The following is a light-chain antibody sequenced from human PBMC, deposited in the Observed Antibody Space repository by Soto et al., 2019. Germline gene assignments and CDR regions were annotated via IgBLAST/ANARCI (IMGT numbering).Light chain of an antibody. V-gene: IGKV3-20*01. CDR1: QNIRSS. CDR3: QQYAYSPLN. J-gene: IGKJ4*01. Sequence: EVVMTQSPASLSASPGESVTLSCRASQNIRSSLAWYQQRPGQAPNLLIYDASSRATGIPDRFSGSGSGTDFTLTITRLGPEDSAMYYCQQYAYSPLNFGGGTKVDIK. CDR2: DAS.